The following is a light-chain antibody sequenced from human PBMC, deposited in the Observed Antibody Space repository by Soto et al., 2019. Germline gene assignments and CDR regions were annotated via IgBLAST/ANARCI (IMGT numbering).Light chain of an antibody. Sequence: DVVMTQSPLSLPVTLGQPASISCRSSQGRVYSDGKIYLNWFQQRQGQSPRRXXYKVSNRDSGVPDRFSGSVSGTDGTMKISRVQEEDGGAYYCMQGTHWTPTFGQGTRLEIK. J-gene: IGKJ5*01. CDR1: QGRVYSDGKIY. CDR2: KVS. V-gene: IGKV2-30*01. CDR3: MQGTHWTPT.